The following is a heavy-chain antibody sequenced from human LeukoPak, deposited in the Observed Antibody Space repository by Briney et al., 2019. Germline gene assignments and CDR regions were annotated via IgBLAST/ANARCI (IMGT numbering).Heavy chain of an antibody. V-gene: IGHV1-2*06. CDR3: ARGYCSGGSCYSVENWFDP. CDR1: GYTFTGYY. J-gene: IGHJ5*02. D-gene: IGHD2-15*01. CDR2: ISPNSGGT. Sequence: GASVKVSCKAAGYTFTGYYMFWVRQAPGQGLEWMGRISPNSGGTNYAQKFQGRVTMTRDTSISTAYMELSRLRSDDTAVYYCARGYCSGGSCYSVENWFDPRGQGTLVTVSS.